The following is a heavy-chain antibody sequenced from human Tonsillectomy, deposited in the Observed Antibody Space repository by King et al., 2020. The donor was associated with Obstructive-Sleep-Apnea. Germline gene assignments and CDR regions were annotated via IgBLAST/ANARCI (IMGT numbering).Heavy chain of an antibody. CDR1: GGSFSDYY. D-gene: IGHD6-13*01. CDR3: ARGSGAAAVNWFDP. V-gene: IGHV4-34*01. CDR2: INHSGST. Sequence: VQLQQWGAGLLKPSETLSLTCAVFGGSFSDYYWSWIRQPPGKGLEWIGEINHSGSTNYNSSLESRVAISVDTSKNHFSLKLNSVTAADTAVYYCARGSGAAAVNWFDPWGQGTLVTVSS. J-gene: IGHJ5*02.